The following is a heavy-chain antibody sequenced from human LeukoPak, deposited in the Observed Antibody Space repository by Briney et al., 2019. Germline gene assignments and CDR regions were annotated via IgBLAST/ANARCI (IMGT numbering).Heavy chain of an antibody. V-gene: IGHV4-59*01. D-gene: IGHD3-10*01. Sequence: SETLSLTCTVSGGSTSSYYWSWIRQPPGKGLEWIGYIYYSGSTNYNPSLKSRVTISVDTSKNQFSLKLSSVTAADTAVYYCARARFSRRESFDYWGQGTLVTVSS. J-gene: IGHJ4*02. CDR3: ARARFSRRESFDY. CDR2: IYYSGST. CDR1: GGSTSSYY.